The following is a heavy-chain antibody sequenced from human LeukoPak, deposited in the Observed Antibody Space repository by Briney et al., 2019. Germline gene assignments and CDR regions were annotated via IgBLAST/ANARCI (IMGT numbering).Heavy chain of an antibody. CDR2: IYYSGST. Sequence: GTLRVSCTASGFTFSTYAMTWVRQAPGKGLEWIGYIYYSGSTNYNPSLKSRVTISVDTSKNQFSLKLSSVTAADTAMYYCAGGRDGYTTPFDYWGQGSLVTVSS. CDR3: AGGRDGYTTPFDY. J-gene: IGHJ4*02. D-gene: IGHD5-24*01. V-gene: IGHV4-59*08. CDR1: GFTFSTYA.